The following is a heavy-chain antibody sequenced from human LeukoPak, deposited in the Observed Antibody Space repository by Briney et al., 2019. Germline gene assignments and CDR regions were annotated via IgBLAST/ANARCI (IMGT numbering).Heavy chain of an antibody. V-gene: IGHV4-59*01. CDR3: AITRGVGPWSYYYYYYMDV. CDR2: IYYSGST. J-gene: IGHJ6*03. CDR1: GGSISSYY. Sequence: SETLSLTCTVSGGSISSYYWSWIRQPPGKGLEWIGYIYYSGSTNYNPSLKSRVTISVDTSKNQFSLKLSSVTAADTAVYYCAITRGVGPWSYYYYYYMDVWGKGTTVTVSS. D-gene: IGHD1-14*01.